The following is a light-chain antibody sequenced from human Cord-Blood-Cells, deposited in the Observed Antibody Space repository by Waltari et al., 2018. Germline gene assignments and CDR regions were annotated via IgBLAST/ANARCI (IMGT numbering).Light chain of an antibody. CDR1: SSDAGGYNY. V-gene: IGLV2-14*01. J-gene: IGLJ3*02. CDR3: SPYTSSSTWV. CDR2: DVS. Sequence: QSALTQPASVSGSPGQSITISCTGTSSDAGGYNYVSWYQQHPGKAPKLMIYDVSNRPSGVSNRFSGSKSGNTASLTISGLQAEDEADYYCSPYTSSSTWVFGGGTKLTVL.